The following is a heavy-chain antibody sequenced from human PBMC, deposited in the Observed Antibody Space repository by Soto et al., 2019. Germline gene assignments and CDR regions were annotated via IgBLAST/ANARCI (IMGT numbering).Heavy chain of an antibody. Sequence: EVQLVESGGGLVQPGESLRLSCAASGFTFSAFWMTWLRQAPGKGLEWVANIKRDGTVTHYGDSVEGRCTLSSDNAQNSSFLPLNSLRPEDTAMDYCARDLSTTGEFFYDAFDVWGQGTCVTVSS. J-gene: IGHJ3*01. D-gene: IGHD1-1*01. V-gene: IGHV3-7*04. CDR3: ARDLSTTGEFFYDAFDV. CDR2: IKRDGTVT. CDR1: GFTFSAFW.